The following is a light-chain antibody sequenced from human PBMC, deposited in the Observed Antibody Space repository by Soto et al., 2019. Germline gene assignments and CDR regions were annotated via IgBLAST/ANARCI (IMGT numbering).Light chain of an antibody. CDR3: QQYNSYAPT. V-gene: IGKV1-5*03. Sequence: DIQMTQSPSTLSASVGNRVTMTCRASQSISGWLAWYQQKPGKAPKLLIYKASSLESGVPSRYRGSGSGTEFSLTISSLQPDDFATYYCQQYNSYAPTFGQGTKVEIK. CDR1: QSISGW. CDR2: KAS. J-gene: IGKJ1*01.